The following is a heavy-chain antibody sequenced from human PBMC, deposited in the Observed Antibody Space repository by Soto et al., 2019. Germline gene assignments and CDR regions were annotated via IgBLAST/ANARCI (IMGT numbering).Heavy chain of an antibody. J-gene: IGHJ4*02. CDR3: AKDQLYYDSSGRLDY. D-gene: IGHD3-22*01. CDR2: ISYDGSNK. CDR1: GFTFSSYG. V-gene: IGHV3-30*18. Sequence: PGGSLRLSCAASGFTFSSYGMHWVRQAPGKGLEWVAVISYDGSNKYYADSVKGRFTISRDNSKNTLYLQMNSLRAEDTAVYYCAKDQLYYDSSGRLDYWGQGTLVTVSS.